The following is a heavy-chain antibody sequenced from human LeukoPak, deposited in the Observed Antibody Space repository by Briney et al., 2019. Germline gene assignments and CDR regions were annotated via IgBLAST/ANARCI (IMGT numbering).Heavy chain of an antibody. CDR3: ARMSTGYYDDY. Sequence: GGSLRLSCVASGFSFSTFGMNWARQAPGKGLEWVSYISSSSYTIYYADSVKGRFTVSRDDAKSSLYLQMNSLRAEDTAHYYCARMSTGYYDDYWGQGTLVTVSS. V-gene: IGHV3-48*01. CDR2: ISSSSYTI. J-gene: IGHJ4*02. D-gene: IGHD3-9*01. CDR1: GFSFSTFG.